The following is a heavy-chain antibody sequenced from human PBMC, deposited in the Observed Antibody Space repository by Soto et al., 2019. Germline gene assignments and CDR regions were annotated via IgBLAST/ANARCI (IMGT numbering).Heavy chain of an antibody. Sequence: QVQLVQSGAEVKEPGASVKVSCKASGYTFTRYGFSWVRQAPGQGLEWMAWTSAENGDTNYAPKLQGRVTLATDTSTGTAYMELRRLRSDDTAVYYCARDKRSTCTSSTCYYFDYWGQGTLVSFSS. CDR2: TSAENGDT. J-gene: IGHJ4*02. CDR1: GYTFTRYG. CDR3: ARDKRSTCTSSTCYYFDY. V-gene: IGHV1-18*04. D-gene: IGHD2-2*01.